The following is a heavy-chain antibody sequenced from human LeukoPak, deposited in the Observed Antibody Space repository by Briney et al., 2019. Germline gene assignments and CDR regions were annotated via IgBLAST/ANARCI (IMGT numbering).Heavy chain of an antibody. D-gene: IGHD5-18*01. J-gene: IGHJ4*02. CDR3: ARNPGYSYGVVSVY. Sequence: SETLSLTCAVSGGSISSTSYFWGWIRQPPGKGLEWIGSIYYSGSTNYNPSLKSSVTMSVDTPKNQFSLKLTSVTAADTAVYYCARNPGYSYGVVSVYWGQGTLVTVSS. CDR1: GGSISSTSYF. V-gene: IGHV4-39*01. CDR2: IYYSGST.